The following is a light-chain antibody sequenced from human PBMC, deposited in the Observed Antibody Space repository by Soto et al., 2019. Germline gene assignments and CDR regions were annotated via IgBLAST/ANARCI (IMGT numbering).Light chain of an antibody. CDR2: SNY. V-gene: IGLV1-44*01. CDR1: RSNIGSNT. J-gene: IGLJ3*02. Sequence: QSVLTQPPSASGTPGQRVTISCSGSRSNIGSNTVNWYQQFPGTAPKLLIYSNYQRPSGVPDRFSGSKSGTSASLAISGLQSEDEADYYCAACDDSLNGCVFGGGTKVTVL. CDR3: AACDDSLNGCV.